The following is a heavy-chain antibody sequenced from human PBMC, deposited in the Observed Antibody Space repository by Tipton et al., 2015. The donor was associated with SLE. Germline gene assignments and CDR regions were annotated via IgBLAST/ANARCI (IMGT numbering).Heavy chain of an antibody. CDR1: GFTFSSYG. Sequence: SGFTFSSYGIHWVRQAPGTGLEWVASIGYDGSNKYYADSVKGRFTISRDNSKNTLYLQMDSLRAEDTAVYYCAKMPTMVQGVTMDYWGQGTLVTVSS. CDR3: AKMPTMVQGVTMDY. CDR2: IGYDGSNK. D-gene: IGHD3-10*01. V-gene: IGHV3-30*02. J-gene: IGHJ4*02.